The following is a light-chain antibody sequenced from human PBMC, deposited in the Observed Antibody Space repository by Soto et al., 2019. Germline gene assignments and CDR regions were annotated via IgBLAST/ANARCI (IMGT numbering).Light chain of an antibody. CDR3: AVWDDSLSGVV. V-gene: IGLV1-47*02. Sequence: QSVLAQPPSASGTPGQRVTISCSGSTSNVGSNLASWYQQLPGSAPKLLIYNDYERPSGVPDRFSGSKSGTSASLGISGLRSEDEADYVGAVWDDSLSGVVFGGGTKVTVL. CDR1: TSNVGSNL. CDR2: NDY. J-gene: IGLJ2*01.